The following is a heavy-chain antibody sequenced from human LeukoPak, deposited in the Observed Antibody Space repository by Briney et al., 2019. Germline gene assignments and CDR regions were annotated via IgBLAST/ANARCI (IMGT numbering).Heavy chain of an antibody. CDR2: IIPIFGTA. D-gene: IGHD6-19*01. CDR1: GGTFSSYA. CDR3: ARFSAVAGTDY. J-gene: IGHJ4*02. Sequence: GASVTVSCTASGGTFSSYAISWVRQAPGQGLEWMGGIIPIFGTANYAQKFQGRVTITADESTSTAYMELSSLRAEDTALYHCARFSAVAGTDYWGQGTQVTVSS. V-gene: IGHV1-69*13.